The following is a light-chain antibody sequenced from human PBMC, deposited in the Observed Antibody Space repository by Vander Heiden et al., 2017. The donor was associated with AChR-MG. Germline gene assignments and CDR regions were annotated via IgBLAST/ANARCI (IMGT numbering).Light chain of an antibody. CDR3: QSYDSSLSMV. CDR1: SPNIGAVYE. V-gene: IGLV1-40*01. J-gene: IGLJ2*01. Sequence: QSALTQPPSVSRAPGQRVPIPCTGSSPNIGAVYESHWYQQLPGTAPKLLIFGNTYRPSGVTERFSGSKSGTSASLAITGLQAEDEADYYCQSYDSSLSMVFGGGTKLTVL. CDR2: GNT.